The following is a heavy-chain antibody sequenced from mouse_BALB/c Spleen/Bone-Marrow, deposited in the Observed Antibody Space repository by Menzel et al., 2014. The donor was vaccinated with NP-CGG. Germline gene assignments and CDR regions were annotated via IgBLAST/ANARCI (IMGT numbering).Heavy chain of an antibody. J-gene: IGHJ2*01. V-gene: IGHV1-4*01. CDR1: GYTFTTYT. Sequence: VQLVESGAELARPGASVKMSCRASGYTFTTYTIHWVRQRPGQGLEWIGYINPSSGYTNYIQKFKDKATLTVDKSSSTAYMQLSSLTSEDSAVYYCARRDDGYVFFDYWGQGTTLTVSS. D-gene: IGHD2-3*01. CDR3: ARRDDGYVFFDY. CDR2: INPSSGYT.